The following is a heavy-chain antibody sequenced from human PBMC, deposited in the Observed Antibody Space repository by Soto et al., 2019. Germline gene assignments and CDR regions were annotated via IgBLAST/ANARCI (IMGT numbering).Heavy chain of an antibody. D-gene: IGHD5-18*01. CDR2: IYYSGST. Sequence: SETLSLTCTVSGGSISSYSRSWIRQPPGKGLEWIGYIYYSGSTNYNPSLKSRVTISVDTAKNQFSLKRSSVTAADTAVYYCARDRGRGYSYGPDYYYGMDVWGQGTTVTVSS. J-gene: IGHJ6*02. CDR1: GGSISSYS. CDR3: ARDRGRGYSYGPDYYYGMDV. V-gene: IGHV4-59*01.